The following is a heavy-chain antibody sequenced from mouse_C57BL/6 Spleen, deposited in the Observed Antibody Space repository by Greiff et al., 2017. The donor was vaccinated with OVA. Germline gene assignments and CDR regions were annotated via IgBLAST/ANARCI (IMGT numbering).Heavy chain of an antibody. CDR1: GYAFSSSW. J-gene: IGHJ4*01. CDR2: IYPGDGDT. V-gene: IGHV1-82*01. Sequence: VKLLQSGPELVKPGASVKISCKATGYAFSSSWMNWVKQRPGKGLEWIGRIYPGDGDTNYNGTLKGKATLTAAKSSSTAYMQRSSLTSEDSAVYFSARWENYDDGIDYWGQGTSVTVSS. D-gene: IGHD2-4*01. CDR3: ARWENYDDGIDY.